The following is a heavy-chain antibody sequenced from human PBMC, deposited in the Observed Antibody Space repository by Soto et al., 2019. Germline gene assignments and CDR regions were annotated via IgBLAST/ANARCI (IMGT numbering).Heavy chain of an antibody. D-gene: IGHD3-9*01. CDR2: ISGSGGST. CDR1: GFTFSSYA. Sequence: PGGSLRLSCAASGFTFSSYAMSWVRQAPGKGLEWVSAISGSGGSTYYADSVKGRFTISRDNSKNTLYLQMNSLRAEDTAVYYCAKLNDILTGPHWSDPWGQGALVTVSS. V-gene: IGHV3-23*01. J-gene: IGHJ5*02. CDR3: AKLNDILTGPHWSDP.